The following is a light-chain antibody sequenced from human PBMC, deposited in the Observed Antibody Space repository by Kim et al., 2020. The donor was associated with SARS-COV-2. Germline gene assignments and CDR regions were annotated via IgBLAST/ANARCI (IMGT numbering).Light chain of an antibody. CDR2: DAS. CDR3: QQSDSWPRT. V-gene: IGKV3-11*01. J-gene: IGKJ1*01. CDR1: QSVSSQ. Sequence: EIVLTQSPASLSLSPGERVTLSCRASQSVSSQLAWYQQKSGQAPRLLIYDASSRATGIPARFSGSGSGIDFTLTISSLEPEDFAIYYWQQSDSWPRTFGQGTKVDIK.